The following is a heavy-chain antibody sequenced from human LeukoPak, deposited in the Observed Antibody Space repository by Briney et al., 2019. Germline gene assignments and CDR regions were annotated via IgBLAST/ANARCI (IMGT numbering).Heavy chain of an antibody. CDR3: ARIRIRWNPARGPVYYYYGMDV. CDR1: GGSISSGGYY. V-gene: IGHV4-61*08. CDR2: IYYSGST. D-gene: IGHD1-1*01. J-gene: IGHJ6*02. Sequence: PSETLSLTCTVSGGSISSGGYYWSWIRQHPGKGLEWIGYIYYSGSTNYNPSLKSRVTISVDTSKNQFSLKLSSVTAADTAVYYCARIRIRWNPARGPVYYYYGMDVWGQGTTVTVSS.